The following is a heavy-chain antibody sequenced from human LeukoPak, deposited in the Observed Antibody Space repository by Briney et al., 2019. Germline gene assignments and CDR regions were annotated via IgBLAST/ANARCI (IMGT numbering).Heavy chain of an antibody. Sequence: SETLSLTCTVSGGTISSVTDYWGWIRQPPGKGLEWIGVVYYTGSNYNNPSLKRRVTLSVDTSKNQFALKLSSVTAADTAVYYCARHERTSYCNGGSCELLDDWGQGTLVTVSS. V-gene: IGHV4-39*01. CDR3: ARHERTSYCNGGSCELLDD. D-gene: IGHD2-15*01. J-gene: IGHJ4*02. CDR1: GGTISSVTDY. CDR2: VYYTGSN.